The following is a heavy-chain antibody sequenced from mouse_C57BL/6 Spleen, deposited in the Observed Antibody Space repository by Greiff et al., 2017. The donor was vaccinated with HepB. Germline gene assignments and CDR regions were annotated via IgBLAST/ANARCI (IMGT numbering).Heavy chain of an antibody. Sequence: VKLMESGPGLVQPSQSLSITCTVSGFSLTSYGVHWVRQPPGKGLEWLGVIWSGGSTDYNAAFISRLSISKDNSKSQVFFKMNSLQADDTAIYYRAKGINYSNYDAMDYWGQGTSVTVSS. CDR1: GFSLTSYG. D-gene: IGHD2-5*01. CDR2: IWSGGST. V-gene: IGHV2-4*01. J-gene: IGHJ4*01. CDR3: AKGINYSNYDAMDY.